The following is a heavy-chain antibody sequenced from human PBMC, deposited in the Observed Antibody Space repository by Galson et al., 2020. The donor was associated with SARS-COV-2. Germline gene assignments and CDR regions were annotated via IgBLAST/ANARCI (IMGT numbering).Heavy chain of an antibody. CDR3: VRGAEERRIIVVVPYYYTYMDV. Sequence: SETLSLTCAVYGGSFKNNYCKWIRQSPGKGLQRNGEINHRGSTNYDPSLHGRVAMSVYTSKNQFSLRLSSVTAADTAVYYCVRGAEERRIIVVVPYYYTYMDVWGGGAAVTVSS. V-gene: IGHV4-34*01. CDR2: INHRGST. CDR1: GGSFKNNY. D-gene: IGHD2-2*01. J-gene: IGHJ6*03.